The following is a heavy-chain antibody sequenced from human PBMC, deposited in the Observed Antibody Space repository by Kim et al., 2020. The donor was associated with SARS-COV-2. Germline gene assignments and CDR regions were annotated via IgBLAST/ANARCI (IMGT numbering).Heavy chain of an antibody. J-gene: IGHJ6*02. CDR3: ARKGVGRYYGMDV. D-gene: IGHD1-26*01. Sequence: AQGFTGRFVFSLDTSVSTAYLQISSLKAEDTAVYYCARKGVGRYYGMDVWGQGTTVTVSS. V-gene: IGHV7-4-1*02.